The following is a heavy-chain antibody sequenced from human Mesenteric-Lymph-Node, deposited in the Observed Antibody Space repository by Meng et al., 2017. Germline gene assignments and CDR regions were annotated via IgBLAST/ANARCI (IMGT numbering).Heavy chain of an antibody. CDR1: GFTFSSYA. Sequence: GESLKISCAASGFTFSSYAMSWVRQAPGKGLEWVSAISGSGGSTYYADSVKGRFTISRDNSKNTLYLQMNSLRAEDTAVYYCAKVAVYGRKIDGNDAFDIWGQGTMVTVSS. V-gene: IGHV3-23*01. CDR2: ISGSGGST. CDR3: AKVAVYGRKIDGNDAFDI. J-gene: IGHJ3*02. D-gene: IGHD2-8*01.